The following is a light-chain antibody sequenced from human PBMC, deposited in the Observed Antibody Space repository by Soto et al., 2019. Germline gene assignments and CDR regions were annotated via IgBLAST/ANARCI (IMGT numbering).Light chain of an antibody. J-gene: IGKJ2*01. Sequence: DIQLTQSPSSLSASVGDTVTITCQASRDITKSLNWYQQRPGKAPKLLIHGASSLETGVPSRFSGSGSGTSFTFTIRSLQPEDIATYYCQQYDNLLYTFGQGTKLE. CDR2: GAS. CDR3: QQYDNLLYT. V-gene: IGKV1-33*01. CDR1: RDITKS.